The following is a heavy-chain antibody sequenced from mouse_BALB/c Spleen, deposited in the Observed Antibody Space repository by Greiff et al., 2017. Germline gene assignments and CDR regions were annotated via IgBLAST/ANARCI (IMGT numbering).Heavy chain of an antibody. CDR1: GFSLTSYG. CDR2: IWAGGST. J-gene: IGHJ3*01. CDR3: ARGYDGYYVWFAY. V-gene: IGHV2-9*02. Sequence: QVQLQQSGPGLVAPSQSLSITCTVSGFSLTSYGVHWVRQPPGKGLEWLGVIWAGGSTNYNSALMSRLSISKDNSKSQVFLKMNSLQTDDTAMYYCARGYDGYYVWFAYWGQGTLVTVSA. D-gene: IGHD2-3*01.